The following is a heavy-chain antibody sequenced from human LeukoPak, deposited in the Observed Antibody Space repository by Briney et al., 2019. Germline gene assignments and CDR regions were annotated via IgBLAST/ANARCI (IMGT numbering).Heavy chain of an antibody. Sequence: ASVKVSCKASGYTFTSYGISWVRQAPGQGLEWMGGIIPIFGTANYAQKFQGRVTITADESTSTAYMELSSLRSEDTAVYYCAKSDGYYSGDYFDYWGQGTLVTVSS. CDR2: IIPIFGTA. CDR1: GYTFTSYG. V-gene: IGHV1-69*13. D-gene: IGHD3-22*01. J-gene: IGHJ4*02. CDR3: AKSDGYYSGDYFDY.